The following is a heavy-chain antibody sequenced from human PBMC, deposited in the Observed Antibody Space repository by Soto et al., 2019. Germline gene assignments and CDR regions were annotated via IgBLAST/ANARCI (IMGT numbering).Heavy chain of an antibody. CDR1: GGSLSGYS. Sequence: QVQLQQWGARLWKPSETLSLTCAVYGGSLSGYSWSWIRQPPGKGLEWIAKINHRGTTTYNPSLKSRVTISVNMSKNQFSLKLSSVTAADTAVYYCARDYHDRSTYPFDSWSQGTLVTVSS. CDR3: ARDYHDRSTYPFDS. D-gene: IGHD3-22*01. V-gene: IGHV4-34*01. J-gene: IGHJ5*01. CDR2: INHRGTT.